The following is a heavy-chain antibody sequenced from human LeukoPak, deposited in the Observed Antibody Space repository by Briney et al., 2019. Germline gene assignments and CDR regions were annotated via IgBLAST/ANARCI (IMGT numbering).Heavy chain of an antibody. D-gene: IGHD6-19*01. J-gene: IGHJ4*02. V-gene: IGHV1-2*02. CDR3: ARDRSSGWPQGIDY. Sequence: GASVKVSCKASGYTFTGYYMHWVRQAPGQGLEWMGWINPNSGGTNYAQKFQGRVTMTRDTSISTAYMELSRLRSDDTAVYYCARDRSSGWPQGIDYWGQGTLVTVSS. CDR1: GYTFTGYY. CDR2: INPNSGGT.